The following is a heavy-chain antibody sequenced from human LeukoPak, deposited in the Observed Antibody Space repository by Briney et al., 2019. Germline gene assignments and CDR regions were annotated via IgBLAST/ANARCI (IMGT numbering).Heavy chain of an antibody. D-gene: IGHD5-12*01. CDR3: ARSRGYSGYAFFDY. Sequence: SQTLSLTCAVSGGSLSSGGYSWSWIRQPPGKGLEWIGYIYHSGSTYYNPSLKSRVTISVDRSKNQFSLKLSSVTAADTAVYYCARSRGYSGYAFFDYWGQGTLVTVSS. J-gene: IGHJ4*02. V-gene: IGHV4-30-2*01. CDR2: IYHSGST. CDR1: GGSLSSGGYS.